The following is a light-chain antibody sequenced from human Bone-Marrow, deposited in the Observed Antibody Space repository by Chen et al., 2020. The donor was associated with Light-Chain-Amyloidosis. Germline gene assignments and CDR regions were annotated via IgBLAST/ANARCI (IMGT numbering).Light chain of an antibody. V-gene: IGLV3-19*01. CDR1: SLRYYP. CDR2: RNN. Sequence: SSELTQDPAVSVTLGQTDRITCQGDSLRYYPATWYQQKPGQAPVLVISRNNNRPSGLPDRFSGSSSANAASLTITGAQAEDEADYHCSSRDTTGNHLLFGGGTSLTVL. CDR3: SSRDTTGNHLL. J-gene: IGLJ2*01.